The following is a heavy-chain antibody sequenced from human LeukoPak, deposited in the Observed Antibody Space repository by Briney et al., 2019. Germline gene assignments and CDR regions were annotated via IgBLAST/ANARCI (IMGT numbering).Heavy chain of an antibody. CDR3: SELVITMTGGV. D-gene: IGHD3-10*02. CDR1: GFTFSSYS. CDR2: ISSSSSTI. J-gene: IGHJ6*03. Sequence: GGSLRLSCAGSGFTFSSYSMNWVRQAPGKRLEWVSYISSSSSTIYYADSVKGRFTISRDNAKNSLYLHMNSLRAEDTAVYYCSELVITMTGGVWGKGPTFTISS. V-gene: IGHV3-48*01.